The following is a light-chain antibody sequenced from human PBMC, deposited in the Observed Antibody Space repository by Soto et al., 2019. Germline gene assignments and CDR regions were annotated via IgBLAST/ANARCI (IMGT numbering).Light chain of an antibody. Sequence: QSALTQPPSVSAGPGQRVTISCTGSSSNIGAGYHVHWNHQLPGAAPKLLIFGDSNRPSGVPDRFSGSKSGTSASLAITGLQADDEADYYCQSSDSRLSGSDVFGTGTKVTVL. J-gene: IGLJ1*01. CDR1: SSNIGAGYH. CDR2: GDS. V-gene: IGLV1-40*01. CDR3: QSSDSRLSGSDV.